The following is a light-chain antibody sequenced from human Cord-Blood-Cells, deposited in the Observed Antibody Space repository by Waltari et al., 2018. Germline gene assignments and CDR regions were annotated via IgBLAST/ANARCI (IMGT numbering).Light chain of an antibody. CDR3: AAWDDSLNVV. CDR1: SCNTGRNT. Sequence: QSVLPQPPSASGTPGQRVTLPCSGTSCNTGRNTVKWYQQLPGTAPKRLIYSNNQRPSGVPDRFSCSKSGTSASLAISVLQSEDEADYYCAAWDDSLNVVFGGGTKLTVL. V-gene: IGLV1-44*01. J-gene: IGLJ2*01. CDR2: SNN.